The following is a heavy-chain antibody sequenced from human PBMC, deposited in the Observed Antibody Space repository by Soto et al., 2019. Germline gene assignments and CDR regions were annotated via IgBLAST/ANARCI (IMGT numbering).Heavy chain of an antibody. CDR1: GFTFSSYA. CDR3: AKEEGYSSGWTEIDY. J-gene: IGHJ4*02. V-gene: IGHV3-23*01. CDR2: ISGSGIST. Sequence: EVQLLESGGGLVQPGGSLRLSCAASGFTFSSYAMSWVGQAPGKGLEWVSAISGSGISTYYADSVKGRFTISRDNSKNTLYQQLNILRSDDTAVYYCAKEEGYSSGWTEIDYWGQGTLVTVSS. D-gene: IGHD6-19*01.